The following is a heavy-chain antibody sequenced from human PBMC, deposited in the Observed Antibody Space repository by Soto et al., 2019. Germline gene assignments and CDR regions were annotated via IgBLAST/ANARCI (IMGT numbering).Heavy chain of an antibody. J-gene: IGHJ1*01. D-gene: IGHD2-8*01. CDR2: IYYSGST. CDR3: ARTPLVYAMSPYFQH. Sequence: SETLSLTCTVSGGSISSGDYYWSWIRQPPGKGLEWIGYIYYSGSTYYNPSLKSRVTISVDTSKNQFSLKLSSVTAADTAVYYCARTPLVYAMSPYFQHWGQGTLVTVSS. V-gene: IGHV4-30-4*01. CDR1: GGSISSGDYY.